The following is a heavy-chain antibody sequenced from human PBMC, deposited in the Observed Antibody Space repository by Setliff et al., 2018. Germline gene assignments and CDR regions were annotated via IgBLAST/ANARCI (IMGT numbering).Heavy chain of an antibody. D-gene: IGHD5-12*01. J-gene: IGHJ6*02. V-gene: IGHV3-66*01. CDR3: AGCGYGQYYAMDV. CDR1: GFTVSSNY. CDR2: IYSGGST. Sequence: GSLRLSCAASGFTVSSNYMSWVRQAPGKGLEWVSVIYSGGSTYYADSVKGRFTISRDDSNNTLYLQMTSLRAEDTAVYYCAGCGYGQYYAMDVWGQGTTVTVSS.